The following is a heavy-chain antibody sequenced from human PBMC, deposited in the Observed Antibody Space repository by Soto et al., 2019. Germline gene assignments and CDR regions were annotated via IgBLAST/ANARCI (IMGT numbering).Heavy chain of an antibody. CDR1: GFIFSNYA. J-gene: IGHJ2*01. CDR3: AKKRGATGNWFFDI. CDR2: ISNSGGT. D-gene: IGHD1-26*01. Sequence: EVQLLESGGGLVQPGGSLRLSCAASGFIFSNYAMTWVRQAPGKGLEWVSTISNSGGTYYADSVKGRFTISRDNSKNKLFLQMNSLRAEDTAVFYCAKKRGATGNWFFDIWGRGALVTVSS. V-gene: IGHV3-23*01.